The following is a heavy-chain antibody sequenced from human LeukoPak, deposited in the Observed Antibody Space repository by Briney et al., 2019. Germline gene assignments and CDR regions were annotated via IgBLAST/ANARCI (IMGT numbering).Heavy chain of an antibody. CDR2: ISNDGSDE. D-gene: IGHD3-10*01. CDR1: GFTFSTYA. V-gene: IGHV3-30*18. CDR3: AKASLDVPMAFLFDF. Sequence: GGSLRLSCAASGFTFSTYAMHWVRQAPGKGLEWVAIISNDGSDEDYVDSVKGRFTISRDNSKSTLYLQMNSLRGEDTAVYFCAKASLDVPMAFLFDFWGQGSLVIVSS. J-gene: IGHJ4*02.